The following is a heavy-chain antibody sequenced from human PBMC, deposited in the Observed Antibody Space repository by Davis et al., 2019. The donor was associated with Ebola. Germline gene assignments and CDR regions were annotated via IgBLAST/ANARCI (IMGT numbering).Heavy chain of an antibody. D-gene: IGHD1-7*01. CDR2: ISGSGGST. Sequence: GESLKISCAASGFTFSAHAMYWVRQAPGKGLEWVSAISGSGGSTYYAASVKGRFTISRDNSKNTLYLEMNSLTADDTATYYCSTQLPTWNWVYWGRGTLVTVAS. CDR3: STQLPTWNWVY. CDR1: GFTFSAHA. J-gene: IGHJ4*02. V-gene: IGHV3-23*01.